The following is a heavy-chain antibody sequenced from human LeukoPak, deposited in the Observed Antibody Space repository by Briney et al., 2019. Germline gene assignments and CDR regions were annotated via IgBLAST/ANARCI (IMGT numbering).Heavy chain of an antibody. D-gene: IGHD6-19*01. CDR2: IYYSGST. CDR3: ARDRGQWLVEDWFDP. J-gene: IGHJ5*02. V-gene: IGHV4-59*12. Sequence: SETLSLTCTVSGGSISSYYWSWIRQPPGKGLEWIGYIYYSGSTNYNPSLKSRVTISVDTSKNQFSLKLSSVTAADTAVYYCARDRGQWLVEDWFDPWGQGTLVTVSS. CDR1: GGSISSYY.